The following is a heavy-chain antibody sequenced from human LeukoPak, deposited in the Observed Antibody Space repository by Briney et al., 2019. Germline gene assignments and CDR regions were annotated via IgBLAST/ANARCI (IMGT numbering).Heavy chain of an antibody. Sequence: ASVKVSCKASGYTFTGYYVHWVRQAPGQGLEWMGWINPNSGGTNYAQKFQGRVTMTSDTSISTAYMELSRLESDDTAVYYCASQYCNNIACHYYLDVWGKGTTVTLSS. CDR3: ASQYCNNIACHYYLDV. V-gene: IGHV1-2*02. J-gene: IGHJ6*03. CDR2: INPNSGGT. CDR1: GYTFTGYY. D-gene: IGHD2/OR15-2a*01.